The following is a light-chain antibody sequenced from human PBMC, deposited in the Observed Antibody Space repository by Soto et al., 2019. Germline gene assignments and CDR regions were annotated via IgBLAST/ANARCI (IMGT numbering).Light chain of an antibody. CDR3: QQYGSSYT. J-gene: IGKJ2*01. V-gene: IGKV3-20*01. CDR1: QSVSSSY. Sequence: EIVLTQSPGTLSLSPGERATLSCRASQSVSSSYLAWYQQKPGQAPRLLIYGASSRATGIPDRFSGSGSGTYFTLTISRLEPEDFAVYYSQQYGSSYTFGQGTKLEIK. CDR2: GAS.